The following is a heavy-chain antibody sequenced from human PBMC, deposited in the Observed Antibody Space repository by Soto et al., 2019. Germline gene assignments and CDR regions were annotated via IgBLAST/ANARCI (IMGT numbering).Heavy chain of an antibody. D-gene: IGHD5-18*01. CDR2: IYPDDSDT. CDR3: ARQGKYNYGSNDY. Sequence: GESLKISCKGSGYSFTSYWIGWVRQMPGKGLEWMGIIYPDDSDTRYSPSFQGQVIMSADKSISTAYLQWGSLKASDSAMYYCARQGKYNYGSNDYWGQGTLVTVSS. J-gene: IGHJ4*02. CDR1: GYSFTSYW. V-gene: IGHV5-51*01.